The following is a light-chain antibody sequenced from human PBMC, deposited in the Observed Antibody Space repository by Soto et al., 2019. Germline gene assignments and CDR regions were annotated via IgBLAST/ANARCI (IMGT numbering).Light chain of an antibody. V-gene: IGKV3-20*01. J-gene: IGKJ2*03. CDR1: QSVSNSY. Sequence: EIVLTQSPATLSLSPGERASLSCRASQSVSNSYLAWYQQKPGQAPRLLIFGASNRATDIPDRFSGSGSGTDFTLTITRLEPEDFAVYYWQQYDTSPRGFGQGTKLEIK. CDR3: QQYDTSPRG. CDR2: GAS.